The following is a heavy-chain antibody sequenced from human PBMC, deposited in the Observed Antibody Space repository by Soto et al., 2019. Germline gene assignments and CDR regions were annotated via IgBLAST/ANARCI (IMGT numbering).Heavy chain of an antibody. Sequence: VQLLESGGGLVQPGGSLRLSCAASGFTFSSYAMSWVRQAPGKGLEWVSAISGSGGSTYYADSVKGRFTISRDNSKNTLYLQMNSLRAEDTAVYYCAKADVLRYYYWLLYTGFDYWGQGTLVTVSS. CDR3: AKADVLRYYYWLLYTGFDY. D-gene: IGHD3-9*01. CDR1: GFTFSSYA. J-gene: IGHJ4*02. CDR2: ISGSGGST. V-gene: IGHV3-23*01.